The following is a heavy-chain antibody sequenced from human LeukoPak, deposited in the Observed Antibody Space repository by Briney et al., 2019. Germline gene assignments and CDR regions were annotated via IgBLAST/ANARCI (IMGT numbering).Heavy chain of an antibody. D-gene: IGHD3-22*01. CDR3: ARGGYDYYDSSGYYYFDY. V-gene: IGHV1-69*13. CDR2: IIPIFGTA. J-gene: IGHJ4*02. Sequence: VASVKVSCKASGYTFTSYGISWVRQAPGQGLEWMGGIIPIFGTANYAQKFQGRVTITADESTSTAYMELSSLRSEDTAVYYCARGGYDYYDSSGYYYFDYWGQGTLVTVSS. CDR1: GYTFTSYG.